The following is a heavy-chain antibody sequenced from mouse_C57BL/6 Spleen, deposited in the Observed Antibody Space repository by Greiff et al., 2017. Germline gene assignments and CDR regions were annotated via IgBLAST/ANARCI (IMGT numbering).Heavy chain of an antibody. D-gene: IGHD3-2*02. Sequence: QVQLQQPGAELVRPGTSVKLSCKASGYTFTSYWMHWVKQRPGQGLEWIGVIDPSDSYTNYNQKFKGKATLTVDTSSSTAYMQLSSLTSEDSAVYYCSTAQATYYAMDYWGQGTSATVSS. CDR3: STAQATYYAMDY. V-gene: IGHV1-59*01. J-gene: IGHJ4*01. CDR2: IDPSDSYT. CDR1: GYTFTSYW.